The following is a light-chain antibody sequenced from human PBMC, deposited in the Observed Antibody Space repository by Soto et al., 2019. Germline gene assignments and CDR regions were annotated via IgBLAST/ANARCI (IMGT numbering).Light chain of an antibody. CDR3: QKLNAYPLN. CDR1: QSISTY. V-gene: IGKV1-9*01. J-gene: IGKJ4*01. CDR2: AAS. Sequence: DIHITHSPSSLSASVVDRVTITFLASQSISTYLASYQQTSGKAPKLLISAASTLQRGVPSRFSGSGSGTQITLTISSLQPEDFATYYCQKLNAYPLNFGGGTKVDIK.